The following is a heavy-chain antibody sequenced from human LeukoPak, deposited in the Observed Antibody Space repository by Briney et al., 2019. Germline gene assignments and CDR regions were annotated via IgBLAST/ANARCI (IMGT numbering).Heavy chain of an antibody. J-gene: IGHJ4*02. D-gene: IGHD6-19*01. CDR1: GFTFSNAW. CDR2: IKSKTDGGTT. CDR3: TTHLDSSGRFYFDY. Sequence: GGSLRLSCAASGFTFSNAWMSWVRQAPGKGLEWVGRIKSKTDGGTTDYAAPVKGRFTISRDDSKNTLYLQMNSLKTEDTAVYYCTTHLDSSGRFYFDYWGQGTLVTVSS. V-gene: IGHV3-15*01.